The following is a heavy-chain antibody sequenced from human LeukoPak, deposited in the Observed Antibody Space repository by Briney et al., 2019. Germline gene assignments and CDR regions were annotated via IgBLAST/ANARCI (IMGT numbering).Heavy chain of an antibody. D-gene: IGHD2-15*01. J-gene: IGHJ4*02. CDR1: GYIFTSYF. CDR2: INPSGGST. V-gene: IGHV1-46*01. CDR3: ASRSGCSGGSCYHFDY. Sequence: ASVKVSCKASGYIFTSYFMHWVRQAPGQGLEWMGLINPSGGSTRYAQKFQGRVTMTRDMSTSTVYMELSRLRSDDTAVYYCASRSGCSGGSCYHFDYWGQGTLVTVSS.